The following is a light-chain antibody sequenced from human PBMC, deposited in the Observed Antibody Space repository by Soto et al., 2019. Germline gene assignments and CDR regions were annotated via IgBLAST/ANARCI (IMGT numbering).Light chain of an antibody. CDR1: QSVSSSY. Sequence: PGERVTLSCRASQSVSSSYLTWYQQKPGHASRLLIYGASTRATGIPAWFSGSGAGTDFTLTISRLEPEDFAVYYCQQYGNSGTFGQGTKVDI. J-gene: IGKJ1*01. CDR2: GAS. V-gene: IGKV3-20*01. CDR3: QQYGNSGT.